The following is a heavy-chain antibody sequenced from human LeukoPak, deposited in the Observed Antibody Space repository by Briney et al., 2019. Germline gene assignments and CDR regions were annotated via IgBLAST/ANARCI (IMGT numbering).Heavy chain of an antibody. CDR3: ARGMIAASELGLA. CDR1: GGHFSGYY. Sequence: PSETLSLTCVVYGGHFSGYYRSWIRQPPGKGLEWIGEINHSGITRYNPSLKSRVTISVDTSKNQFSLNLNSVTAADTAVYYCARGMIAASELGLAWGQGILVTVSS. J-gene: IGHJ5*02. CDR2: INHSGIT. D-gene: IGHD6-13*01. V-gene: IGHV4-34*01.